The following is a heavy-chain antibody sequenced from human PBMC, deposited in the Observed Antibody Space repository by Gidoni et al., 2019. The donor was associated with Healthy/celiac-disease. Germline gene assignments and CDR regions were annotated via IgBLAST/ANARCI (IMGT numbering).Heavy chain of an antibody. D-gene: IGHD3-22*01. CDR2: IYYSGST. Sequence: QVQLQESGPGLVKPSETLSLTCTVSGGSISSYYWSWIRQPPGKGLEWIGYIYYSGSTNYNPSLKSRVTISVDTSKNQFSLKLSSVTAADTAVYYCARGTDDYYDSSGYYDWGQGTLVTVSS. V-gene: IGHV4-59*08. CDR1: GGSISSYY. J-gene: IGHJ4*02. CDR3: ARGTDDYYDSSGYYD.